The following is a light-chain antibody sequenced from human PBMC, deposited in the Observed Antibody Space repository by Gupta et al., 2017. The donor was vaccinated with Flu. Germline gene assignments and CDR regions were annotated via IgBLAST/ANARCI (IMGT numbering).Light chain of an antibody. J-gene: IGLJ2*01. CDR1: RGMQVGCYR. V-gene: IGLV5-45*03. CDR3: VIWHNNAVL. CDR2: YKSDSDM. Sequence: QAVLTQPSSPSASRGSSASLTCTLRRGMQVGCYRLDWYQQKPASPPQYHLRYKSDSDMQQGSAVPRGFSGSTDSSANAGLLLISGLQSEDAADYCSVIWHNNAVLFGGGTKLTVL.